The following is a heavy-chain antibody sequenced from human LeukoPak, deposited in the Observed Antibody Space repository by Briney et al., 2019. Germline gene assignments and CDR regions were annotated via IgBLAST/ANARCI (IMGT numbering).Heavy chain of an antibody. D-gene: IGHD3-22*01. J-gene: IGHJ4*02. V-gene: IGHV5-51*01. CDR3: ARVGFYDSSGYYFDY. CDR1: GYSFTTFW. CDR2: IYPGDSDT. Sequence: GESLKISCKGSGYSFTTFWFGWVRQMPGKGLELMGIIYPGDSDTRYSASFQGQFTISADKSITTAYLQWSSLKASDTAIYYCARVGFYDSSGYYFDYWGQGTLVTVSS.